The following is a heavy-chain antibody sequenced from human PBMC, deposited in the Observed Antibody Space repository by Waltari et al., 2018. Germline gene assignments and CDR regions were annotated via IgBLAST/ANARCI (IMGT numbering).Heavy chain of an antibody. V-gene: IGHV4-4*02. CDR1: GDSISGSFG. CDR3: ARDRGRGLYLVS. Sequence: QVQLQESGPGLVKPSGTLSVTCAVSGDSISGSFGWSWVRQTPGKGLGWIWQIHESGRIKYNPSLVSQFTLSRATSNNQFSLKLTSATAADTSVYFCARDRGRGLYLVSWIPGILVTVSP. J-gene: IGHJ4*02. CDR2: IHESGRI. D-gene: IGHD5-12*01.